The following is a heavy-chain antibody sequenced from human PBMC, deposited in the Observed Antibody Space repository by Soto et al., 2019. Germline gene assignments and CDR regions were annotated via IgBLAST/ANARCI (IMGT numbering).Heavy chain of an antibody. CDR3: ARLYCSSTSCYRKAY. D-gene: IGHD2-2*01. CDR2: INHSGST. J-gene: IGHJ4*02. Sequence: PSETLSLTCAVYGGSFSGYYWSWIRQPPGKGLEWIGEINHSGSTNYNPSLKSRVTISVDTSKNQFSLRLSSVTAADTAVYYCARLYCSSTSCYRKAYWGQGTLVTVSS. V-gene: IGHV4-34*01. CDR1: GGSFSGYY.